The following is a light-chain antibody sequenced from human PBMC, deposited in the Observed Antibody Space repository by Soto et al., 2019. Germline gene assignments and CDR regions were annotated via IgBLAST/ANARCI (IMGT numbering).Light chain of an antibody. V-gene: IGKV3-20*01. Sequence: EIVLTQSPGTLSLSPGERATLSCRASQSVSSSYLAWYQQKPGQAPSLLIYGASSRATGIPDRCSGSGSGTDFTLTISRLEPEDFAVYYCQQYGSSQWTFGQGTKVEIK. CDR3: QQYGSSQWT. CDR1: QSVSSSY. J-gene: IGKJ1*01. CDR2: GAS.